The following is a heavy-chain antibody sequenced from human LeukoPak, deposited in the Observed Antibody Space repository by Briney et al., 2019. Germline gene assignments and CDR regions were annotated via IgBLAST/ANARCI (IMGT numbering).Heavy chain of an antibody. CDR2: IKKDGSEK. CDR3: ARDLYRIVVVPHYFDY. Sequence: EGSLRLSCAASGFTFSSYGMHWVRQAPGKGLEWVANIKKDGSEKYYVDSVKGRFTISRDNAKNSLYLQMNSLRAEDTAVYYCARDLYRIVVVPHYFDYWGQGTLVTVSS. CDR1: GFTFSSYG. D-gene: IGHD3-22*01. J-gene: IGHJ4*02. V-gene: IGHV3-7*01.